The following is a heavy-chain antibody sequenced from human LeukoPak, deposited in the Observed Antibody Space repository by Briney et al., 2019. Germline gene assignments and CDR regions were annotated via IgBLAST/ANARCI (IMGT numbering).Heavy chain of an antibody. D-gene: IGHD6-13*01. CDR1: GGSIRSSTYY. V-gene: IGHV4-39*01. CDR3: ARPLSGSSSWHGDAFDI. Sequence: NPSETLSLTCTVSGGSIRSSTYYWGWLRQPPGMGLHWIGSIYYSGSTYYNASLKSRVTISADTSKNQFSLKLSSATAADTAVYYCARPLSGSSSWHGDAFDIWGQGTMVTVSS. J-gene: IGHJ3*02. CDR2: IYYSGST.